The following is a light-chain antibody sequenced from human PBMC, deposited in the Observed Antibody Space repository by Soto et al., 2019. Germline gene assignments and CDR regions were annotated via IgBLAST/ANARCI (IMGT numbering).Light chain of an antibody. V-gene: IGLV1-44*01. J-gene: IGLJ2*01. Sequence: QSELTQPPSASGTPGQRVTISCSGSSSNIGRNTVNWYQQLPGTAPKVLIYSNNQRPSGVPDRLSGSKSGTSASLAISGLQSEDEADYYCAAWDDSLNAVVFGGGTKLTVL. CDR3: AAWDDSLNAVV. CDR1: SSNIGRNT. CDR2: SNN.